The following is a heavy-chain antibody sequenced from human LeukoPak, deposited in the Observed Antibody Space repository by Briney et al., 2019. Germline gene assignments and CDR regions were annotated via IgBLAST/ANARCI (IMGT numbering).Heavy chain of an antibody. J-gene: IGHJ4*02. V-gene: IGHV3-15*01. CDR1: GFTFTSAW. CDR3: TTAYYHYVWGTYRTLTTDY. D-gene: IGHD3-16*02. Sequence: TGGSLRLSCAASGFTFTSAWMSWVRQAPGKGLEWLGRIKSKSDGGTASYPFPVQGRFTISRDDSRNMLYLQMNSLKTEDTAVYYCTTAYYHYVWGTYRTLTTDYWGQGTLVTVSS. CDR2: IKSKSDGGTA.